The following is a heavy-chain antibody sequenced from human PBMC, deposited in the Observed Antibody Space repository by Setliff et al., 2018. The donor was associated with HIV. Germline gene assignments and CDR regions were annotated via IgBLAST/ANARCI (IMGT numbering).Heavy chain of an antibody. CDR2: IRSKAYGGTT. Sequence: GGSLRLSCTASGFTFGDHAMSWVRQAPGRGLEWVGFIRSKAYGGTTEYAASVEGRFTISRDDSKSIAYLQMNSLKTEDTAVYYCTRQWELRLCDYWGQGTLVTVSS. D-gene: IGHD1-26*01. J-gene: IGHJ4*02. V-gene: IGHV3-49*04. CDR3: TRQWELRLCDY. CDR1: GFTFGDHA.